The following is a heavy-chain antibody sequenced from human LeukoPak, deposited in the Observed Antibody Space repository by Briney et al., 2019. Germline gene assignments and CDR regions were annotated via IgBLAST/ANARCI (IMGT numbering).Heavy chain of an antibody. CDR3: XXXXASGYPPIPFDY. D-gene: IGHD3-3*01. CDR2: IIDTGST. V-gene: IGHV4-34*12. J-gene: IGHJ4*02. Sequence: SETLSLTCTVSGGSISSYYWSWIRQPPGKGLEWIGEIIDTGSTKYNSSLKSRVTISVDTSKNEFSLNLTSVTAADTAIYYCXXXXASGYPPIPFDYWGQGTLVTVSS. CDR1: GGSISSYY.